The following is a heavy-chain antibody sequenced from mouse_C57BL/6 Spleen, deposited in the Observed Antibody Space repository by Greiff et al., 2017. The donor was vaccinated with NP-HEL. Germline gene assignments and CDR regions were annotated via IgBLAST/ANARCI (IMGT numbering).Heavy chain of an antibody. J-gene: IGHJ3*01. V-gene: IGHV1-52*01. CDR3: ARGGHYGSSFAY. CDR2: IDPSDSET. CDR1: GYTFTSYW. D-gene: IGHD1-1*01. Sequence: QVQLKQPGAELVRPGSSVKLSCKASGYTFTSYWMHWVKQRPIQGLEWIGNIDPSDSETHYNQKFKDKATLTVDKSSSTAYMQLSSLTSEDSAVYYCARGGHYGSSFAYWGQGTLVTVSA.